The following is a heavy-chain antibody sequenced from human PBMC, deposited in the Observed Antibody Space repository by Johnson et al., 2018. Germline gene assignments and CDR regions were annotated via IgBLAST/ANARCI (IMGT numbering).Heavy chain of an antibody. J-gene: IGHJ1*01. CDR1: GGTFSNYA. V-gene: IGHV1-69*12. D-gene: IGHD3-22*01. CDR2: IIPIFGTA. CDR3: ARARYDTSGYSIQH. Sequence: QVQLVQSGAEVKKPGSSVKVSCKASGGTFSNYAISWVRQAPGQGLEWMGGIIPIFGTANNAQKFQGRVKITADESTGKAYMEPSSLRSEDTAVYYCARARYDTSGYSIQHWGEGTLVTVSS.